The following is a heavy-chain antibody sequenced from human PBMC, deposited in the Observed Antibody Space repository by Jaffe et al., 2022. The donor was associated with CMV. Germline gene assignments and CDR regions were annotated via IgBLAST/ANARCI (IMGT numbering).Heavy chain of an antibody. D-gene: IGHD6-13*01. CDR2: ISSNGGST. CDR3: VKGVGINWYRVY. CDR1: GFTFSSYA. J-gene: IGHJ4*02. V-gene: IGHV3-64D*06. Sequence: EVQLVESGGGLVQPGGSLRLSCSASGFTFSSYAMHWVRQAPGKGLEYVSVISSNGGSTYYADSVKGRFTISRDNSKNTLYLQMSNLRAEDTAVYYCVKGVGINWYRVYWGQGTLVTVSS.